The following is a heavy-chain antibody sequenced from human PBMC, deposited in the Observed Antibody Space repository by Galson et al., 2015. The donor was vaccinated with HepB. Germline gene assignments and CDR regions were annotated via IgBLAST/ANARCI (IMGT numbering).Heavy chain of an antibody. V-gene: IGHV1-18*04. Sequence: SVKVSCKASGYTFTSYGISWVRQAPGQGLEWMGWISAYNGNTNYAQKFQGRVTITADESTSTAYMELSSLRSEDTAVYYCAREHYGDFSIDVWGQGTTVTVSS. J-gene: IGHJ6*02. CDR2: ISAYNGNT. CDR1: GYTFTSYG. D-gene: IGHD4-17*01. CDR3: AREHYGDFSIDV.